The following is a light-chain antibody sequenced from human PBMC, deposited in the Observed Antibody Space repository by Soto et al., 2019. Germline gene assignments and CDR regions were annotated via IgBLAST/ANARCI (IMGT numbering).Light chain of an antibody. CDR1: SSDVGGYND. V-gene: IGLV2-8*01. CDR2: EVS. J-gene: IGLJ1*01. CDR3: SSFAGRTPYV. Sequence: QSALTQPPSASGSPGQSVTISCTGTSSDVGGYNDVSWYQQHPGKAPKLIIYEVSKRPSGVPDRFSGSKSGNTASLTVSGLQAEVEADYYCSSFAGRTPYVFGTGTKVTVL.